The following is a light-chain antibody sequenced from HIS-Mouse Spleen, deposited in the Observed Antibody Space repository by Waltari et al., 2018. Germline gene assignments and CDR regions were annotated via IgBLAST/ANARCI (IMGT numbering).Light chain of an antibody. CDR1: NIGSKR. J-gene: IGLJ2*01. V-gene: IGLV3-21*03. CDR2: ADS. CDR3: QVWDSSSDHVV. Sequence: SYVLTPPPSVSVAPGKPARITWGGNNIGSKRLHWYQQTPGQAPVLVVYADSDRPAGIPERFSGSNSGNTATLTISRVEAGDEADYYCQVWDSSSDHVVFGGGTKLTVL.